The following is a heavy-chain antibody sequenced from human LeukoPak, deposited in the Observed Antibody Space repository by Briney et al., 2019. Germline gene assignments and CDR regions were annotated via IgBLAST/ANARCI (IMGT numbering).Heavy chain of an antibody. CDR1: GFTFSNYD. D-gene: IGHD4-11*01. CDR3: ARPTAGFDY. Sequence: GGSLRLSCAASGFTFSNYDMHWVRQAPGKGLEWVAFIRYDGSNKYYPDSVKGRFTISRDNSKNTLYLQMNSLRGEDTAVCYCARPTAGFDYWGQGALVTVSS. CDR2: IRYDGSNK. J-gene: IGHJ4*02. V-gene: IGHV3-30*02.